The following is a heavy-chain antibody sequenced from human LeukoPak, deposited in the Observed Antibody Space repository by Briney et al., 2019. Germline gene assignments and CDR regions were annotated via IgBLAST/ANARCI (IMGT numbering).Heavy chain of an antibody. CDR3: ARMREEQWLVGYYYYMDV. J-gene: IGHJ6*03. Sequence: ASVKVSCKASGYTFTSYGISWVRQAPGHGLEWMGWISAFNGNTNYAQKFQGRVTLTIDTSTSTAYMEVRSLRSDDTAVYYCARMREEQWLVGYYYYMDVWGKGTTVTVSS. CDR1: GYTFTSYG. CDR2: ISAFNGNT. D-gene: IGHD6-19*01. V-gene: IGHV1-18*01.